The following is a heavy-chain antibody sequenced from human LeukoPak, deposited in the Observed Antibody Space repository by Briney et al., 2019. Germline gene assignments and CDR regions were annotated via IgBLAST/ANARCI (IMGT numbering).Heavy chain of an antibody. CDR2: IKQDGSEK. J-gene: IGHJ6*04. D-gene: IGHD3-22*01. V-gene: IGHV3-7*01. Sequence: GGSLRLSCAASGFTFSSYWMSWVRQAPGKGLEWVANIKQDGSEKYYVDSVKGRFTISRDNAKNSLYLQMNSLRAEDTAVYYCARERPHYYDSSGYKDVWGKGTTVTISS. CDR1: GFTFSSYW. CDR3: ARERPHYYDSSGYKDV.